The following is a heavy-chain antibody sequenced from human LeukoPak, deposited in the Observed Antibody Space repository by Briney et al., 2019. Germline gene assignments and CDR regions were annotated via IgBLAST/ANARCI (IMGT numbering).Heavy chain of an antibody. Sequence: PGGSLRLSCAASGFTFDDYAMHWVRQAPGKGLEWVSGISWNSGSIGYADSVKGRFTISRDNAKNSLYLQMNSLRAEDTALYYCAKGKLRAVAGRDSAFDYWGQGTLVTVSS. D-gene: IGHD6-19*01. J-gene: IGHJ4*02. V-gene: IGHV3-9*01. CDR2: ISWNSGSI. CDR1: GFTFDDYA. CDR3: AKGKLRAVAGRDSAFDY.